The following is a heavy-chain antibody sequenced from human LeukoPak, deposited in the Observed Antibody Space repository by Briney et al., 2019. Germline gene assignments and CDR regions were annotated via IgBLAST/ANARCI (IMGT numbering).Heavy chain of an antibody. D-gene: IGHD3-10*01. CDR3: ARSSSWFPFDY. CDR2: INHSGST. V-gene: IGHV4-34*01. J-gene: IGHJ4*02. Sequence: SETLSLTCAVYSGSFSGYYWSWIRQPPGKGLEWIGEINHSGSTNYNPSLKSRVTISVDTSKNQFSLKLSSVTAADTAVYYCARSSSWFPFDYWGQGTLVTVSS. CDR1: SGSFSGYY.